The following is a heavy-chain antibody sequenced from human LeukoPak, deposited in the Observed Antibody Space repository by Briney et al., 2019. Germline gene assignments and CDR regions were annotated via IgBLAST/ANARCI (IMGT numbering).Heavy chain of an antibody. Sequence: GGSLRLSCAASGFTFSSYSVNWVRQAPGKGLEWVSSISSSSSYIYYADSVKGRFTIPRDNAKNSLYLQMNSLRAEDTAVYYCASAPGEIFNDFWSGYFDYWGQGTLVTVSS. J-gene: IGHJ4*02. V-gene: IGHV3-21*01. CDR2: ISSSSSYI. CDR3: ASAPGEIFNDFWSGYFDY. D-gene: IGHD3-3*01. CDR1: GFTFSSYS.